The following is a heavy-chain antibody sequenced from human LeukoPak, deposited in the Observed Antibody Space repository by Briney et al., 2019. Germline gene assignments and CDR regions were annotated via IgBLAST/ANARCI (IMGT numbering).Heavy chain of an antibody. Sequence: AETLSLTCSVPGGSISSYYWIWIRQPPGKGLEWSGYIYYSGSTNYNPSLKSRVTISVDTSKHQFSLNLQSVTAADTAVYYCASVSSGGYFDYWGQGILVSVSS. V-gene: IGHV4-59*12. CDR2: IYYSGST. CDR3: ASVSSGGYFDY. D-gene: IGHD3-16*01. CDR1: GGSISSYY. J-gene: IGHJ4*02.